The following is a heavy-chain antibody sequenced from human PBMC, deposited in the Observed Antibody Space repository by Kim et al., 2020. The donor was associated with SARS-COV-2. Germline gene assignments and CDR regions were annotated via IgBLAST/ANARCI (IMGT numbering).Heavy chain of an antibody. Sequence: SETPSLTCTVSGGSISSYYWSWIRQPPGKGLEWIGYIYYSGSTNYNPSLKSRVTISVDTSKNQFSLKLSSVTAADTAVYYCARGSYYYGSGSYIDYWGQGTLVTVSS. V-gene: IGHV4-59*13. J-gene: IGHJ4*02. D-gene: IGHD3-10*01. CDR2: IYYSGST. CDR3: ARGSYYYGSGSYIDY. CDR1: GGSISSYY.